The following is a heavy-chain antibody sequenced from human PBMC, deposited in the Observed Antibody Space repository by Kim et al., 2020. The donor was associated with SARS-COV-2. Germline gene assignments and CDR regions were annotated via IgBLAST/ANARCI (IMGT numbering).Heavy chain of an antibody. CDR1: GFTFSSYS. V-gene: IGHV3-21*01. J-gene: IGHJ4*02. CDR3: ATLYDFWSGYYTGDFDY. Sequence: GGSLRLSCAASGFTFSSYSMNWVRQAPGKGLEWVSSISSSSSYIYYADSVKGRFTISRDNAKNSLYLQMNSLRAEDTAVYYCATLYDFWSGYYTGDFDYWGQGTLVTVSS. CDR2: ISSSSSYI. D-gene: IGHD3-3*01.